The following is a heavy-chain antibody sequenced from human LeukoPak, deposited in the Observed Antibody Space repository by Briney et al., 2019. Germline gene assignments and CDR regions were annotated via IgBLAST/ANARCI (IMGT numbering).Heavy chain of an antibody. D-gene: IGHD6-13*01. CDR3: AKDNLSGYSRSHGNWYFDL. Sequence: GGSLRLSCAASGFTFDDYAMHWVRQAPGKGLEWVSGISWNSGSIGYADSVKGRFTISRDNAKNSLYLQMNSLRAEDTALYYCAKDNLSGYSRSHGNWYFDLWGRGTLVTVSS. CDR2: ISWNSGSI. V-gene: IGHV3-9*01. J-gene: IGHJ2*01. CDR1: GFTFDDYA.